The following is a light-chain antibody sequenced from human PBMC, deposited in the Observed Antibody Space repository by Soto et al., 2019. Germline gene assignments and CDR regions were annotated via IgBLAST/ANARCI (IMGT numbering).Light chain of an antibody. J-gene: IGKJ4*01. CDR1: QSIGNS. CDR3: RQRYNLPLT. Sequence: TVLTQSPATLSLSPGERATLSCKASQSIGNSLGWFQQKPGQAPRLLIDDAFNRATGIPARFTGSGSGSDFTLPISSREPEGFGVYYWRQRYNLPLTFGGGTKVEIK. V-gene: IGKV3-11*01. CDR2: DAF.